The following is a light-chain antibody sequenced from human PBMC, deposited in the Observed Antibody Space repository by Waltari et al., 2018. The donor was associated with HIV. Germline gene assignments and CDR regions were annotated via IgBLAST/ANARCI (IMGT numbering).Light chain of an antibody. CDR3: QVWDSSSDHSGV. V-gene: IGLV3-21*02. Sequence: SYVLTQPPSVSVAPGQTARITCGGNNIGSKSVHWYQQKPGKAPVLVVYDDSDRPSGIPKRFSGSNSGNTATLTISRVEAGDEADYYCQVWDSSSDHSGVFGTGTKVTVL. CDR1: NIGSKS. J-gene: IGLJ1*01. CDR2: DDS.